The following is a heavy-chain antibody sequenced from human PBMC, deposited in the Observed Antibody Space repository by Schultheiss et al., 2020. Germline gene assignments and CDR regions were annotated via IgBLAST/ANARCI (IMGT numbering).Heavy chain of an antibody. CDR3: ARVGPHDYGDYSYKDYYYYGMDV. CDR1: GGSISSYY. CDR2: IYYSGST. Sequence: SETLSLTCTVSGGSISSYYWSWIRQPPGKGLEWIGYIYYSGSTNYNPSLKSRVTISVDTSKNQFSLKLSSVTAADTAVYYCARVGPHDYGDYSYKDYYYYGMDVWGQGTTVTVSS. V-gene: IGHV4-59*01. J-gene: IGHJ6*02. D-gene: IGHD4-17*01.